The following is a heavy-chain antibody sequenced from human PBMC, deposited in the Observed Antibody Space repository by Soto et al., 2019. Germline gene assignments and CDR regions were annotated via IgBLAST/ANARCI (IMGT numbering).Heavy chain of an antibody. CDR1: GGSISPHY. Sequence: QVQLQESGPGLVKPSETLSLTCAVSGGSISPHYWSWIRQSPGKGLEWIGYVYYTGSTDYNPSLKSRVSISVDTYRNQFGLKLSSVTAADTAVYYCARAMDSFGSCYYWGAYFDYWGQGALVTVSS. V-gene: IGHV4-59*11. J-gene: IGHJ4*02. CDR3: ARAMDSFGSCYYWGAYFDY. CDR2: VYYTGST. D-gene: IGHD3-22*01.